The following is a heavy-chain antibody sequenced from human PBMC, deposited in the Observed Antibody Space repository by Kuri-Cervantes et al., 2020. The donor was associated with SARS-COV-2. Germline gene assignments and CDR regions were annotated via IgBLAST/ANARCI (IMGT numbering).Heavy chain of an antibody. J-gene: IGHJ4*02. CDR3: ARDRIPYSYGPLFDY. Sequence: ASVKVSCKASGYTFTSYGISWVRQAPGQGLEWMGWISAYNGNTNYAQKLQGRVTMTTDASTSTAYMELRSLRSDDTAVYYCARDRIPYSYGPLFDYWGQGTLVTVSS. CDR1: GYTFTSYG. D-gene: IGHD5-18*01. CDR2: ISAYNGNT. V-gene: IGHV1-18*04.